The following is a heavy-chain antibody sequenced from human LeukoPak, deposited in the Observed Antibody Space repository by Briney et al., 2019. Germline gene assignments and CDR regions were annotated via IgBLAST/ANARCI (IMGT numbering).Heavy chain of an antibody. CDR1: GASVGSAGSH. CDR2: IHRTGST. D-gene: IGHD3-10*01. V-gene: IGHV4-61*08. Sequence: SETLSLTCTVSGASVGSAGSHWMWIRQPPGKGLEYIVNIHRTGSTDYKPSLRSRATISVDTTNNHFSLTLRSVTAADTAVYYCASLAEGESGRGSWGQGPFVSVST. CDR3: ASLAEGESGRGS. J-gene: IGHJ5*02.